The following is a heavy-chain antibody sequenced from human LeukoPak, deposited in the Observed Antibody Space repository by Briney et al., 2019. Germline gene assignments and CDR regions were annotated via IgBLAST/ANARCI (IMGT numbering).Heavy chain of an antibody. CDR1: GGSISTSNYY. D-gene: IGHD2-2*01. V-gene: IGHV4-39*07. CDR2: IYYSGST. Sequence: SETLSLTCTVSGGSISTSNYYWGWIRQPPGKGLEWIGSIYYSGSTYYNPTLKSRVTMSVDKSNNQFSLEVTSVTAADTAVYYCARSPAASTRKLDFWGQGTLVIVSS. J-gene: IGHJ4*02. CDR3: ARSPAASTRKLDF.